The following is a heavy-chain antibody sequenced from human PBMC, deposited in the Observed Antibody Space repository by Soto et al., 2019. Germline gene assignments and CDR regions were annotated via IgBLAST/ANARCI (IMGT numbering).Heavy chain of an antibody. CDR3: ARVQQLVGYFYYYMDV. Sequence: QVQLLQSGAEVKRPGASVKVSCKASGYTFTNYGITWVRQAPGQGLEWMGWIGPYNGNTHYTPRLQGRVSMTTDTSTSTAYMELRGLRSDVTAVYYCARVQQLVGYFYYYMDVWGTGTTVTVSS. J-gene: IGHJ6*03. CDR2: IGPYNGNT. CDR1: GYTFTNYG. V-gene: IGHV1-18*01. D-gene: IGHD6-6*01.